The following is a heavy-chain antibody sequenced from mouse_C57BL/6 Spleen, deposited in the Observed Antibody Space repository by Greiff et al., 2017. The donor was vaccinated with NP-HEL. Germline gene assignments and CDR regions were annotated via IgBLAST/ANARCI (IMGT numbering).Heavy chain of an antibody. D-gene: IGHD1-1*01. CDR2: INPSSGYT. CDR3: ARFYYGSITGDYAMDY. V-gene: IGHV1-7*01. J-gene: IGHJ4*01. Sequence: QVHVKQSGAELAKPGASVKLSCKASGYTFTSYWMHWVKQRPGQGLEWTGYINPSSGYTKYNQKFKDKATLTADKSSSTAYMQLSSLTYEDSAVYYCARFYYGSITGDYAMDYWGQGTSVTVSS. CDR1: GYTFTSYW.